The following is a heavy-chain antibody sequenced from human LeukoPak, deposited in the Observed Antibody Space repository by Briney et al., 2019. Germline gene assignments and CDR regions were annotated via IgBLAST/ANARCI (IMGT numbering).Heavy chain of an antibody. V-gene: IGHV4-39*01. CDR2: ISYSGNT. CDR1: GGSMSSSSYY. CDR3: ARRYNWDDGFDY. D-gene: IGHD1-20*01. Sequence: KPSETLSLTCTVSGGSMSSSSYYWGWIRQPPGKGLEWIGTISYSGNTYYNPSLKSRVTMSVDTSKKQLSLKLSSVTAADTAVYYCARRYNWDDGFDYWGQGTLVTVSS. J-gene: IGHJ4*02.